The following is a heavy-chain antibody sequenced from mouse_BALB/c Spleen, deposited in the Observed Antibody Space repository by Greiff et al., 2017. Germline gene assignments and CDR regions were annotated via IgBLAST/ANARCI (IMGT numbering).Heavy chain of an antibody. V-gene: IGHV14-3*02. Sequence: EVKLVESGAELVKPGASVKLSCTASGFNIKDTYMHWVKQRPEQGLEWIGRIDPANGNTKYDPKFQGKATITADTSSNTAYLQLSSLTSEDTAVYYCASYGNYVDYWGQGTTLTVSS. CDR2: IDPANGNT. D-gene: IGHD2-1*01. CDR1: GFNIKDTY. CDR3: ASYGNYVDY. J-gene: IGHJ2*01.